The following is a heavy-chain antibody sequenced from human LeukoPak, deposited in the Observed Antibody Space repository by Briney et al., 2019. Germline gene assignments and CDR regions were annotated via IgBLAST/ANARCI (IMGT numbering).Heavy chain of an antibody. CDR1: GYTFTSYY. CDR2: INPSGGST. Sequence: GASVKVSCKASGYTFTSYYMHWVRQAPGQGLEWMGIINPSGGSTSYAQKFQGRVTMTRDTSTSTVYMELSSLRSEDTAVYYCARDNPTYCGGDCYPFPFDYWGRGTLVTVSS. V-gene: IGHV1-46*01. J-gene: IGHJ4*02. CDR3: ARDNPTYCGGDCYPFPFDY. D-gene: IGHD2-21*02.